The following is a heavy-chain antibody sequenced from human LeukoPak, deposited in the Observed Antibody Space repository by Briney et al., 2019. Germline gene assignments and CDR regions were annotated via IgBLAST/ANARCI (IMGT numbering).Heavy chain of an antibody. CDR2: ISSSGSTI. V-gene: IGHV3-11*04. Sequence: GGSLRLSCAASGFTFSDYYMSWIRQAPGKGLEWVSYISSSGSTIYYADSVKGRFTISRDNAKNSLYLQMNSLRAEDTAVYYCARVGYCSSTSCYRWDWYFDLWGRGTLVTVSS. J-gene: IGHJ2*01. CDR3: ARVGYCSSTSCYRWDWYFDL. D-gene: IGHD2-2*01. CDR1: GFTFSDYY.